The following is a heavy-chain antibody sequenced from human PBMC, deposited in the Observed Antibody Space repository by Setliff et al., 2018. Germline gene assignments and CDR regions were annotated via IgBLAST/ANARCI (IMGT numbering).Heavy chain of an antibody. V-gene: IGHV3-23*01. D-gene: IGHD6-19*01. CDR3: AKDSLSGWSAVDY. CDR2: ISGSGGST. J-gene: IGHJ4*02. CDR1: GFTFTSYA. Sequence: GGSLRLSCAASGFTFTSYAMRWVRQAPGKGLEWVSSISGSGGSTTYEDSVKGRFTISRDDSKNTLYLQMNSLRPEDTAVYYCAKDSLSGWSAVDYWGQGTLVTVSS.